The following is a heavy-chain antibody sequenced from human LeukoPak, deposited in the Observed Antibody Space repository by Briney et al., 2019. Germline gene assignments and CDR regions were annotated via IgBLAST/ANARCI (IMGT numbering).Heavy chain of an antibody. J-gene: IGHJ6*02. D-gene: IGHD2-2*01. CDR1: GGSFSGYY. Sequence: SETLSPTCAVYGGSFSGYYWSWIRQPPGKGLEWIGEINHSGSTNYNPSLKSRVTISVDTSKNQFSLKLSSVTAADTAVYYCAREGSTSGIYYYYYGMDVWGQGTTVTVSS. V-gene: IGHV4-34*01. CDR2: INHSGST. CDR3: AREGSTSGIYYYYYGMDV.